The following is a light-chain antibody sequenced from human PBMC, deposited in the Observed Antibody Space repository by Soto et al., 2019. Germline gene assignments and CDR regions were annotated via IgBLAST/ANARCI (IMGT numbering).Light chain of an antibody. CDR3: QQRSNWPLT. V-gene: IGKV3-11*01. J-gene: IGKJ4*01. CDR1: QRVSSY. CDR2: DAS. Sequence: EIVLTQSPATLSLSPGEGATLSCRASQRVSSYLAWYQKKPGQAPRLLIYDASNRATGIPARFSGRGSGTDFPLTISSLEPEDSAVYYCQQRSNWPLTFGGGTKVEIK.